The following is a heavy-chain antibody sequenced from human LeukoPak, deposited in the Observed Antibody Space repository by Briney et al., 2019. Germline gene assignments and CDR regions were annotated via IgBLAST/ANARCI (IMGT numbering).Heavy chain of an antibody. CDR3: ARADPETNWFDP. Sequence: ASVRVSCKASGYTFTISGISWVRQAPGQGREWMGWISAYNGNTNYAQKLQGRVTMTTDTSTSTAYMELRSLRSDDTDVYYCARADPETNWFDPWGQGTLVTVSS. CDR1: GYTFTISG. J-gene: IGHJ5*02. D-gene: IGHD1-14*01. CDR2: ISAYNGNT. V-gene: IGHV1-18*01.